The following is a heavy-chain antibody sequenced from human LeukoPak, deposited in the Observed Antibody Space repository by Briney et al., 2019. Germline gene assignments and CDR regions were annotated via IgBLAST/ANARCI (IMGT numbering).Heavy chain of an antibody. V-gene: IGHV4-59*01. CDR3: ARDLGRSGGSFLT. D-gene: IGHD2-15*01. CDR1: GGSISSYY. Sequence: TSETLSLTCTVSGGSISSYYWSWIRQPPGKGPEWIGYIYYSGSTNYNPSLKSRVTISVDTSKNQFSLKLSSVTAADTAVYYCARDLGRSGGSFLTWGQGTLLTVSS. J-gene: IGHJ5*02. CDR2: IYYSGST.